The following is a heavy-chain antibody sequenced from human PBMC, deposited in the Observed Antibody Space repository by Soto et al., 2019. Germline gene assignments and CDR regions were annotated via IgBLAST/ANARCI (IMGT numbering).Heavy chain of an antibody. J-gene: IGHJ4*02. CDR2: IKQDGSEK. D-gene: IGHD6-6*01. Sequence: GGSLRLSCAASGFTFSSYWMSWVRQAPGKGLEWVANIKQDGSEKYYVDSVKGRFTISRDNAKNSLYLQMNSLRAEDTAVYYCARVGGRRYSSSSWFDYWGQGTLVTVSS. V-gene: IGHV3-7*01. CDR3: ARVGGRRYSSSSWFDY. CDR1: GFTFSSYW.